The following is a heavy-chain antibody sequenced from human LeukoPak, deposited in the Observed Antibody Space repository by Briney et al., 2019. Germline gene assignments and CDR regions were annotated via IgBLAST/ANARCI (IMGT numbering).Heavy chain of an antibody. CDR3: ARGLGDYNTDWFPVSGY. CDR1: GFTFSSYS. D-gene: IGHD3-9*01. J-gene: IGHJ4*02. CDR2: ISSSSNTI. V-gene: IGHV3-48*04. Sequence: GSLRLSCAASGFTFSSYSMNWVRQAPGKGLEWVSYISSSSNTIYYADSVKGRFTISRDNAKNSLCLQMNSLRAEDTAIYYCARGLGDYNTDWFPVSGYWGQGTPVTVSS.